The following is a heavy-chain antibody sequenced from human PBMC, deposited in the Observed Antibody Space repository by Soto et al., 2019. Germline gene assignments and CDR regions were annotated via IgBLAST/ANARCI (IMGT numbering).Heavy chain of an antibody. J-gene: IGHJ6*02. Sequence: SETLSLTCTVSGGSISSYYWSWIRQPPGKGLEWIGYIYYSGSTNYNPSLKSRVTISVDTSKNQLSLKVSSVTAADTAVYYCARDRRLSWDYGMDVWGQGTTVTVS. V-gene: IGHV4-59*01. CDR2: IYYSGST. CDR1: GGSISSYY. CDR3: ARDRRLSWDYGMDV. D-gene: IGHD3-16*01.